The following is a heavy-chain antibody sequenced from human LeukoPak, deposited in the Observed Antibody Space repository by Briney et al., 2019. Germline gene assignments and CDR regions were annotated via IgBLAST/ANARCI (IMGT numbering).Heavy chain of an antibody. CDR2: ISSSSSYI. J-gene: IGHJ4*02. Sequence: GSLRLSCAASGFTFSSYSMNWVRQAPGKGLEWVSSISSSSSYIYYADSVKGRFTISRDNAKNSLYLQMNSLRAEDTAVYYCARDGIVLMVYAIKAFDYWGQGTLVTVSS. CDR3: ARDGIVLMVYAIKAFDY. CDR1: GFTFSSYS. D-gene: IGHD2-8*01. V-gene: IGHV3-21*01.